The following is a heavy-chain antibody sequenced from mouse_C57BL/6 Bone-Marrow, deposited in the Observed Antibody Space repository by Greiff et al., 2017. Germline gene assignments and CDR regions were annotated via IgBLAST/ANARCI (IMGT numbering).Heavy chain of an antibody. Sequence: VQLQQPGAELVKPGASVKLSCKASGYTFTSYWMHWVKQRPGRGLEWIGRIDPNSGGTKYNEKFKSKATLTVDKPSSTAYMQISSLTSEDSAVYYCAHGNYLYWYFAVWGTGTTVTVSS. CDR3: AHGNYLYWYFAV. V-gene: IGHV1-72*01. CDR2: IDPNSGGT. D-gene: IGHD2-1*01. CDR1: GYTFTSYW. J-gene: IGHJ1*03.